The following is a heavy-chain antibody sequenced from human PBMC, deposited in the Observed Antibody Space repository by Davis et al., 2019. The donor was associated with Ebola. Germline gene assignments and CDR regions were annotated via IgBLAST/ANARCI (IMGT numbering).Heavy chain of an antibody. CDR3: ARGFDYGGNWFDP. CDR2: INHSGST. J-gene: IGHJ5*02. Sequence: PSETLSLTCAVYGGSFSGYYWSWIRQPPGKGLEWIGEINHSGSTNYNPSLKSRVTISVDTSKNQFSLKLSSVTAADTAVYYCARGFDYGGNWFDPWGQGTLVTVSS. D-gene: IGHD4-23*01. V-gene: IGHV4-34*01. CDR1: GGSFSGYY.